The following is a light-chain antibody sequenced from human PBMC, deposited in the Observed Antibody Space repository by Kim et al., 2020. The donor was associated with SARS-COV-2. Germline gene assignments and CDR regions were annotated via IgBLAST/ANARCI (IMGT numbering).Light chain of an antibody. V-gene: IGKV3-11*01. J-gene: IGKJ1*01. CDR1: QSVSGY. CDR3: KQRSDWPWT. CDR2: DAS. Sequence: EIVLTQSPATLSLSPGERATLSCRASQSVSGYLAWYQQKPGQAPRFLIYDASNRAPGITDRFSVSGSGTDFTLTISSLEPEDFAVYYCKQRSDWPWTFGQGTKVDIK.